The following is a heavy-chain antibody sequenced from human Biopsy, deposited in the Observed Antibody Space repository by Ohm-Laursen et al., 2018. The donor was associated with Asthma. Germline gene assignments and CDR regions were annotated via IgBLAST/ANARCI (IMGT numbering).Heavy chain of an antibody. J-gene: IGHJ4*02. Sequence: SSVKVSCKSLGGTFNTYVIGWVRQAPGQGLEWMGGINSIFGTTTYPQKFQDRVTITADDSTSTVYMELSSLRSEDTAVYYCARKAGSCISRTCYSLDFWGQRTLVTVSS. V-gene: IGHV1-69*01. CDR3: ARKAGSCISRTCYSLDF. CDR1: GGTFNTYV. CDR2: INSIFGTT. D-gene: IGHD2-2*01.